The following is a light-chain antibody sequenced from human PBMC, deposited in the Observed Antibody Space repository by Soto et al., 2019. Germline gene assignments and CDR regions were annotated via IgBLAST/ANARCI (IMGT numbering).Light chain of an antibody. CDR1: SSDIGAYNY. V-gene: IGLV2-14*01. Sequence: QSALPQPASVSGSPGQSITISCTGTSSDIGAYNYVTWYQQYPGKAPKLIIYEVSNRPSGVSYRFSGSKSGSTASLTISGLQAEDEADYYCSSYTSDNTLIFGGRTKVTVL. CDR2: EVS. CDR3: SSYTSDNTLI. J-gene: IGLJ2*01.